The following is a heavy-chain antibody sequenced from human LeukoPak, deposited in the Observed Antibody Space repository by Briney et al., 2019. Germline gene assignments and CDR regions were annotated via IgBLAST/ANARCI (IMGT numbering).Heavy chain of an antibody. CDR2: INSDGSST. V-gene: IGHV3-74*01. J-gene: IGHJ4*02. CDR1: GFTFSSYW. Sequence: GGSLRLSCAASGFTFSSYWMHWVRQAPGKGLVWVSRINSDGSSTSYADSVKGRFTISRDNAKSTLYLQMNSLRAEDTAAYYCARDGGSYADFDYWGQGTLVTVSS. D-gene: IGHD1-26*01. CDR3: ARDGGSYADFDY.